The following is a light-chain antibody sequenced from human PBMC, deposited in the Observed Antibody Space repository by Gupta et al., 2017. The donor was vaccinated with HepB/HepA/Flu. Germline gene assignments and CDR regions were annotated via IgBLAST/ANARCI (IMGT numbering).Light chain of an antibody. CDR3: CSYGGWRSLV. Sequence: SALTQTASVSGSTGQSITIPCSGTSSDIGSYNLVSWYQQYPGKAPKLLISEVTKRPSGVSDRFSGSKSGTTASLTISGLQAEDEADYYCCSYGGWRSLVFGGGTKLTVL. CDR1: SSDIGSYNL. CDR2: EVT. J-gene: IGLJ3*02. V-gene: IGLV2-23*02.